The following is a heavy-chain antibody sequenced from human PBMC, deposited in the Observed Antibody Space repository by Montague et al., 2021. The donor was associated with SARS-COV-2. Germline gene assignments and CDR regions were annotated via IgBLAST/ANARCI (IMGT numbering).Heavy chain of an antibody. Sequence: SETLSLTCAVYGGSFSDDYWRGMRQPPGKRLEWSEEINHHRTSKYNPSLKSRGAISLDTSKNKYSLYLSTVAAADKAVYYCAGGRQHFNMLVMVMTGGEYSFDYWGQGTLVTVSS. CDR1: GGSFSDDY. D-gene: IGHD3-22*01. CDR3: AGGRQHFNMLVMVMTGGEYSFDY. V-gene: IGHV4-34*01. CDR2: INHHRTS. J-gene: IGHJ4*02.